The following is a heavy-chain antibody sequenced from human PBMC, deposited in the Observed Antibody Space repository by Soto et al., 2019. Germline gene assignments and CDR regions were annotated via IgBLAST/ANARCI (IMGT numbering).Heavy chain of an antibody. CDR2: IFADGNT. D-gene: IGHD2-21*01. CDR1: GASISTSY. CDR3: VRDIIVARDY. Sequence: SETLSLTCVVSGASISTSYWSWVRQPAGKRLQWIGRIFADGNTNSSPSLKGRVSMAIDKSQNQISLQLASVTAADTATYYCVRDIIVARDYWGQGAQVTVSS. V-gene: IGHV4-4*07. J-gene: IGHJ4*02.